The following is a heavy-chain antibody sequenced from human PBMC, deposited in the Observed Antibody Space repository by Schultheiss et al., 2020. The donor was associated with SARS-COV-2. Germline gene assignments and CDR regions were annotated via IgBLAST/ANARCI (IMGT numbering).Heavy chain of an antibody. CDR1: GFTFSDYY. D-gene: IGHD6-13*01. Sequence: GGSLRLSCAASGFTFSDYYMSWIRQAPGKGLEWVSYISSSGSTIYYADSVEGRFTTSRDNAKNSLYLQMNSLRAEDTAVYYCAKDHLPSYSSSWYFDLWGRGTLVTVSS. J-gene: IGHJ2*01. CDR2: ISSSGSTI. V-gene: IGHV3-11*01. CDR3: AKDHLPSYSSSWYFDL.